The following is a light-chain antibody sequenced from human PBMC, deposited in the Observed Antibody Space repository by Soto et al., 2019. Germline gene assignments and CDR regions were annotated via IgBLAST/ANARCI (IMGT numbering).Light chain of an antibody. CDR1: QSVSNY. CDR2: ETS. Sequence: EIVLTQSPATLSLSPGERATLSCRASQSVSNYFAWYQQKPGQAPRLLMYETSRRATGIPARFSGSGFGTDFIFTNISPVPEDFAVYYCQHRNIWLRTLGQVTKLEIK. CDR3: QHRNIWLRT. V-gene: IGKV3-11*01. J-gene: IGKJ2*01.